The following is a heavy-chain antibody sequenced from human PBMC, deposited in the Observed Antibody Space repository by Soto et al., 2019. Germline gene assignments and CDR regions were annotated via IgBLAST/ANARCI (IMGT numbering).Heavy chain of an antibody. V-gene: IGHV3-7*04. Sequence: EVQLVESGGGLVQPGGSLRLSCVASGFTFSSHWMNWVRQVPGKGLEWVANIKEDGTEINYVDSVKGRFAISRDNAKNSLYVQMNSLRVDDTAVYHCVRSSGWTGDYWGQGILVTVSS. CDR2: IKEDGTEI. CDR3: VRSSGWTGDY. J-gene: IGHJ4*02. D-gene: IGHD3-10*01. CDR1: GFTFSSHW.